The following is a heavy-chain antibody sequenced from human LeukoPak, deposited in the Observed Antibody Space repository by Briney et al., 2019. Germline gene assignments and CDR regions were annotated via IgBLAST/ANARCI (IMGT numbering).Heavy chain of an antibody. CDR3: ARGLRAIFGVVILYNWFDP. D-gene: IGHD3-3*01. CDR1: GYTFTSYD. CDR2: MNPNSGNT. J-gene: IGHJ5*02. V-gene: IGHV1-8*01. Sequence: ASVKVSXKASGYTFTSYDINWVRQAPGQGLEWMGWMNPNSGNTGYAQKFQGRVTMTRNTSISTAYMELSSLRSEDTAVYYCARGLRAIFGVVILYNWFDPWGQGTLVTVSS.